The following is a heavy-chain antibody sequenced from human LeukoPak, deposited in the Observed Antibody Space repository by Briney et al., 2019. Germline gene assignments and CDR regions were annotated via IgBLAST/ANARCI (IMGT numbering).Heavy chain of an antibody. D-gene: IGHD6-19*01. Sequence: GASVKVSCKASGYTFTGYYMHWVRQAPGQGLEWMGWINPNSGGTNYAQKFQGRVTMTRDTSISTAYMELSRLRSDDTAVYYCARDSSGYYWYFDLWGRGTLVTVSS. CDR2: INPNSGGT. J-gene: IGHJ2*01. CDR3: ARDSSGYYWYFDL. CDR1: GYTFTGYY. V-gene: IGHV1-2*02.